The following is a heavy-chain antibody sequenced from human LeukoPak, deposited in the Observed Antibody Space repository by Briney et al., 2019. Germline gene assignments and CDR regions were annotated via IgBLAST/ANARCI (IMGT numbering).Heavy chain of an antibody. CDR2: ISSSSSTI. V-gene: IGHV3-48*01. CDR1: GFTFSSYS. Sequence: PGGSLRLSCAASGFTFSSYSMNWVRQAPGKGLEWVSYISSSSSTIYYADSVKGRFTISRDNAKNSLYLQMNSLRAEDTAVYYCARDASGCCSSTSCSYNYFDYWGQGTLVTVSS. D-gene: IGHD2-2*01. CDR3: ARDASGCCSSTSCSYNYFDY. J-gene: IGHJ4*02.